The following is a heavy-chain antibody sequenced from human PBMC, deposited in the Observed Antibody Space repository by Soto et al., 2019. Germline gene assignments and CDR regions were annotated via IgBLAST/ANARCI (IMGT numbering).Heavy chain of an antibody. D-gene: IGHD2-15*01. CDR3: ARDLHCSGGSCGAFDI. CDR2: IIPIFGTA. J-gene: IGHJ3*02. CDR1: GGTFSSYA. V-gene: IGHV1-69*13. Sequence: SVKVSCKASGGTFSSYAISRVRQAPGQGLEWMGGIIPIFGTANYAQKFQGRVTITADESTSTAYMELSSLRSEDTAVYYCARDLHCSGGSCGAFDIWGQGTMVTVSS.